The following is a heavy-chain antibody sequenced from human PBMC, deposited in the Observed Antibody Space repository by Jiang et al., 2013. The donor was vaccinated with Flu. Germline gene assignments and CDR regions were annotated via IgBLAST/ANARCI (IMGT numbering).Heavy chain of an antibody. V-gene: IGHV3-21*01. Sequence: SSSSSYIYYADSVKGRFTISRDNAKNSLYLQMNSLRAEDTAVYYCASADPFDYWGQGTLVTVSS. CDR3: ASADPFDY. J-gene: IGHJ4*02. CDR2: SSSSSYI.